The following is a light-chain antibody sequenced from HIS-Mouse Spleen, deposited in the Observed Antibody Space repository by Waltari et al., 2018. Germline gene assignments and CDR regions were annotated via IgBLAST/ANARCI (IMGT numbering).Light chain of an antibody. CDR3: CSYAGSSTWV. Sequence: QSALTQPASVSGSPGQSITISCTGTSSAVGRYNLVSCYQQHPGKAPKLMIDEGSKRPSGVSNRFSGSKSGNTASLTISGLQAEDEADYYCCSYAGSSTWVFGGGTKLTVL. CDR2: EGS. V-gene: IGLV2-23*01. CDR1: SSAVGRYNL. J-gene: IGLJ3*02.